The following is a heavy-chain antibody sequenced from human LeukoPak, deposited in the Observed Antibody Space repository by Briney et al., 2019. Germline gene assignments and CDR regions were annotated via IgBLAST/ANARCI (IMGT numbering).Heavy chain of an antibody. D-gene: IGHD6-19*01. V-gene: IGHV4-61*09. CDR3: ARSSLAVYFDY. J-gene: IGHJ4*02. CDR2: VFTRGTT. CDR1: GGSISSGSYY. Sequence: SETLSLTCTVSGGSISSGSYYWNWIRQPAGKRLEWLGHVFTRGTTNYNASLEGRLTTSLDTARNQFSLYLSSVTAADTAMYFCARSSLAVYFDYWGQGTLVTASS.